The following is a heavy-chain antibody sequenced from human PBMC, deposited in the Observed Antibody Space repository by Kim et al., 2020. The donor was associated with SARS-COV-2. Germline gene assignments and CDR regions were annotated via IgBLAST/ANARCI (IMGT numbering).Heavy chain of an antibody. V-gene: IGHV4-34*01. CDR3: ARGSRITIFGVVNPRPRPYGMDV. Sequence: SETLSLTCAVYGGSFSGYYWSWIRQPPGKGLEWIGEINHSGSTNYNPSLKSRVTISVDTSKNQFSLKLSSVTAADTAVYYCARGSRITIFGVVNPRPRPYGMDVWGQGTTVTVSS. D-gene: IGHD3-3*01. J-gene: IGHJ6*02. CDR1: GGSFSGYY. CDR2: INHSGST.